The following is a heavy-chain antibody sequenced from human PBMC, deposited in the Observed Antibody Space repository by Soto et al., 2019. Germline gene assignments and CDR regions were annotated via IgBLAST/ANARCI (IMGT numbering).Heavy chain of an antibody. D-gene: IGHD6-13*01. CDR2: IYYSGST. V-gene: IGHV4-31*03. Sequence: SETLSLTCTVSGGSISSGGYYWSWIRQHPGKGLEWIGYIYYSGSTYYNPSLKSRVTISVDTSKNQFSLKLSSVTAADTAVYYGARKEAAAGKKGSFDYWGQGTLATVSS. J-gene: IGHJ4*02. CDR3: ARKEAAAGKKGSFDY. CDR1: GGSISSGGYY.